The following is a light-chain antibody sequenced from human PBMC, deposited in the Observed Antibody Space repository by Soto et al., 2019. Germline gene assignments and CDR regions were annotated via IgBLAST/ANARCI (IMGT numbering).Light chain of an antibody. V-gene: IGKV1-5*01. CDR2: AAS. CDR1: QSISSW. CDR3: QQYNSYSQT. J-gene: IGKJ1*01. Sequence: DIQMTQSPSSLSASVGDRVTITCRASQSISSWLAWYQQKPGKAPKRLIYAASSLQSGVPSRFSGSGSGTEFTLTISSLQPDDFATYYCQQYNSYSQTFGQGTKVDIK.